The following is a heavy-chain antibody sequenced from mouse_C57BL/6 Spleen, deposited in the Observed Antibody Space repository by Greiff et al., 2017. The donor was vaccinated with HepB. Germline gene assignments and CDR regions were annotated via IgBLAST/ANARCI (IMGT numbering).Heavy chain of an antibody. CDR1: GFTFSDYG. D-gene: IGHD1-1*01. V-gene: IGHV5-17*01. CDR2: ISSGSSTI. J-gene: IGHJ4*01. CDR3: VNEGDYCGSSYDYAMGY. Sequence: EVQRVESGGGLVKPGGSLKLSCAASGFTFSDYGMHWVRQAPEKGLEWVAYISSGSSTIYYADTVKGRFTISRDNAKNTLFLQMTSLRSEDTAMYYCVNEGDYCGSSYDYAMGYWGQGTSVTVSS.